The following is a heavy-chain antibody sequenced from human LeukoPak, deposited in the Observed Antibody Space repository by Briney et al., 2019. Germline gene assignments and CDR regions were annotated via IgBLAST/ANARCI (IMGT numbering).Heavy chain of an antibody. CDR1: GFTFSSSW. CDR2: INIDGSST. J-gene: IGHJ6*02. D-gene: IGHD1-7*01. Sequence: GGSLRLSCAASGFTFSSSWMHWVRQAPGKGLVWVSRINIDGSSTTYADSVKGRFTISRDNAKNTLYLQMNSLRAEDTAVYYCARDTYNGNLYYGMDVWGQGTTVTVSS. V-gene: IGHV3-74*03. CDR3: ARDTYNGNLYYGMDV.